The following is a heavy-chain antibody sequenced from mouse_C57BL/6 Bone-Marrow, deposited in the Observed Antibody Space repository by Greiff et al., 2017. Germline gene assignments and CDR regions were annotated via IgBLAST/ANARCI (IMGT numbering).Heavy chain of an antibody. D-gene: IGHD1-1*01. V-gene: IGHV1-20*01. CDR1: GYSFTGYF. CDR2: INPYNGDT. Sequence: EVQLQQSGPELVKPGDSVKISCKASGYSFTGYFMNWVMQSHGKSLEWIGRINPYNGDTFYNQKFKGKATLTVDKSSSTAHMELRSLTSEYSAVYYCARPLLFYGSSGYAMDYWGQGTSVTVSS. CDR3: ARPLLFYGSSGYAMDY. J-gene: IGHJ4*01.